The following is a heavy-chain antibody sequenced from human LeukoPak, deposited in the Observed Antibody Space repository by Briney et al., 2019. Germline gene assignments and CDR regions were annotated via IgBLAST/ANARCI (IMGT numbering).Heavy chain of an antibody. CDR3: ARVFSSTSNRDFDY. J-gene: IGHJ4*02. Sequence: ASVKVSCKASGYTFTGYYMHWVRQAPGQGLEWMGWINPNSGGTNYAQKFQGRVTMTRDTSISTAYMELSRLRSDDTAVYYCARVFSSTSNRDFDYWGQGTLVTVSS. CDR2: INPNSGGT. D-gene: IGHD2-2*01. CDR1: GYTFTGYY. V-gene: IGHV1-2*02.